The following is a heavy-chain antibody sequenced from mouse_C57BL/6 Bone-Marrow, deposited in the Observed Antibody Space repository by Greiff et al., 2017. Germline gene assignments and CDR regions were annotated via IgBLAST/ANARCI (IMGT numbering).Heavy chain of an antibody. J-gene: IGHJ2*01. CDR2: IDPETGGT. D-gene: IGHD2-3*01. CDR1: GYTFTDYE. CDR3: TRDGRYFDY. V-gene: IGHV1-15*01. Sequence: QVQLQQSGAELVRPGASVTLSCKASGYTFTDYEMHWVKQTPVHGLEWIGAIDPETGGTAYNQKFKGKAILTADKSSSTAYMELLSLTSEDSAVYYCTRDGRYFDYWGQGTTLTVSS.